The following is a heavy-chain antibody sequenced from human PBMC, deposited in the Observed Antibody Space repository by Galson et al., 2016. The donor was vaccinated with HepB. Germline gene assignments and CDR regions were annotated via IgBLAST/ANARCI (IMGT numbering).Heavy chain of an antibody. V-gene: IGHV3-48*03. CDR2: ISKSDSPI. CDR3: ARVGTWIHQYFYYMDV. CDR1: GFTFTGYE. Sequence: SLRLSCAASGFTFTGYEFNWVRQAPGKGLEWLSYISKSDSPIYYADSVKGRFTTSRDNIKKSLFLEMNSLRAGDTGVYYCARVGTWIHQYFYYMDVWGKGTTVTVSS. J-gene: IGHJ6*03. D-gene: IGHD5-18*01.